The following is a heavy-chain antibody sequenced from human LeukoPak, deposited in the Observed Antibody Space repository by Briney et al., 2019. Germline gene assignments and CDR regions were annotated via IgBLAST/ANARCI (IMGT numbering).Heavy chain of an antibody. D-gene: IGHD3-22*01. V-gene: IGHV1-2*06. CDR3: VDSGYYCNY. CDR1: GYTFTGYY. Sequence: GASVKVSCKASGYTFTGYYMHWVRQAPGQGLEWMGRTNPNSGGTNYVQKFQGRVTMTRDTSISTAYMELSRLRSDDTAVYYCVDSGYYCNYWRQGTLVTVSS. J-gene: IGHJ4*02. CDR2: TNPNSGGT.